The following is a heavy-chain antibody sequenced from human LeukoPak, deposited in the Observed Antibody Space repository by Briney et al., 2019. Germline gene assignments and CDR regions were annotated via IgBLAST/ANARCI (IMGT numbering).Heavy chain of an antibody. CDR2: IYYSGST. D-gene: IGHD1-26*01. Sequence: SETLSLTCTVSGGSISSSSYSWGWIRQPPGKGLEWIGSIYYSGSTYYNPSLKSRVTISVDTSKNQFSLKLSSVTAADTAVYYCARLNNRYSGSYGTSWGQGTLVTVSS. CDR3: ARLNNRYSGSYGTS. CDR1: GGSISSSSYS. V-gene: IGHV4-39*01. J-gene: IGHJ4*02.